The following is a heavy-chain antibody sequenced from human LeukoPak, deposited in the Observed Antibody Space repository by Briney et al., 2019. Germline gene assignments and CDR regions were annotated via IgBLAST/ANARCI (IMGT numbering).Heavy chain of an antibody. CDR3: ARVAYYDFWSGFPYYYYMDV. J-gene: IGHJ6*03. V-gene: IGHV4-34*01. D-gene: IGHD3-3*01. Sequence: SETLSLTCAVYGGSFSGYYWSWIRQPPGKGLEWIGEINHSGSTNYNPSLKSRVTISVDTSKNQFSLKLSSVTAADTAVYYCARVAYYDFWSGFPYYYYMDVWGKGTTVTVSS. CDR1: GGSFSGYY. CDR2: INHSGST.